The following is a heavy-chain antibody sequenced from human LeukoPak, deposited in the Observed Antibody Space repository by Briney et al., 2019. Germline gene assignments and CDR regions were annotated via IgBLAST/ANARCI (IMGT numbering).Heavy chain of an antibody. CDR3: APTSEAYTSNWSV. V-gene: IGHV1-2*02. Sequence: ASVKVSCKTSGYRFTDDYIHWVRQAPRQGLEWMGWINPDSGFTNYAPKFRGRVIMTRDTSISTAYMEVRRLRYDDTAIYYCAPTSEAYTSNWSVWGQGTLVTVSP. CDR2: INPDSGFT. J-gene: IGHJ4*02. CDR1: GYRFTDDY. D-gene: IGHD3-16*01.